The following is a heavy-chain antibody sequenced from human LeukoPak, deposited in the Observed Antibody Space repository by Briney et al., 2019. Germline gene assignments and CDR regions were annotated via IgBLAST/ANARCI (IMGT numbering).Heavy chain of an antibody. J-gene: IGHJ5*01. D-gene: IGHD5-24*01. V-gene: IGHV3-7*01. CDR1: GFTFTTYW. CDR3: ARDGGGYDS. Sequence: GGSLRLSCAASGFTFTTYWVSWVRQTPEKGLEWVANIKEDGSRDYYVDSVKGRFTISRDNAKNLLYLQMKSLRAEDTAIYYCARDGGGYDSWGQGTLVTVSS. CDR2: IKEDGSRD.